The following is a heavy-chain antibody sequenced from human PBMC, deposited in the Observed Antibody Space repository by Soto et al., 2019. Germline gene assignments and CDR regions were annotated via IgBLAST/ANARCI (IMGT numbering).Heavy chain of an antibody. J-gene: IGHJ6*02. Sequence: ASVKVSCKVSGYTLTELSMHWVRQALGKGLEWMGGFDPEDGETIYAQKFQGRVTMTEDTSTDTAYMELSSLRSEETAVYYCATASIAAAGTEIYYYGMDVWGQGTTVTVSS. CDR2: FDPEDGET. V-gene: IGHV1-24*01. CDR1: GYTLTELS. D-gene: IGHD6-13*01. CDR3: ATASIAAAGTEIYYYGMDV.